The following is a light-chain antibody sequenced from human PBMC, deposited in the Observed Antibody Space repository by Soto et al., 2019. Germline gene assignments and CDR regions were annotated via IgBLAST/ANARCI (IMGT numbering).Light chain of an antibody. CDR1: QDISNY. J-gene: IGKJ4*01. V-gene: IGKV1-33*01. CDR3: QQYDTLPIT. Sequence: DIQMTQSPSSLSASVGDRVTITCQASQDISNYLNWYQQKPGKAPKLLIYDASNLETGVPSRFSGSGSWTDFTFTISSLQPEDIATYYCQQYDTLPITFGGGTNVEIK. CDR2: DAS.